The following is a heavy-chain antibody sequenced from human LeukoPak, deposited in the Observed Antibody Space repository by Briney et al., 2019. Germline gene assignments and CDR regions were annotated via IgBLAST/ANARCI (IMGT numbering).Heavy chain of an antibody. CDR2: ISASGGST. Sequence: GGSLRLSCAASGFTFTSYAMSWVRQAPKKGLEWVSVISASGGSTNYADSVKGRFTISRDNSKNTLYLQMNSLRAEDTAVYYCAKVRDSSGWFFDYWGQGTLVTVSS. D-gene: IGHD6-19*01. J-gene: IGHJ4*02. V-gene: IGHV3-23*01. CDR1: GFTFTSYA. CDR3: AKVRDSSGWFFDY.